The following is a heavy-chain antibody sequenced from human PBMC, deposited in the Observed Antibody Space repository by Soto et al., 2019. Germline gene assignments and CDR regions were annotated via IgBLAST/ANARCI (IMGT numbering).Heavy chain of an antibody. CDR3: AREGRSYGMDF. D-gene: IGHD1-26*01. J-gene: IGHJ6*02. Sequence: ASVKVSCKASGYTFTIYAMHWVRQAPGQRPEWMGWINAGNGNTKYSQKFQGRVTITKDTSASTAYMELSSLRSEDTAVYYCAREGRSYGMDFWGQGTTVTVSS. V-gene: IGHV1-3*01. CDR2: INAGNGNT. CDR1: GYTFTIYA.